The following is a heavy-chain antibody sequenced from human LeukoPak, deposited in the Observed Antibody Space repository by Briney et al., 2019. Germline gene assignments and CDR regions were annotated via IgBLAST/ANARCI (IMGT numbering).Heavy chain of an antibody. CDR1: GFTFSNYE. CDR2: ISSSGSDI. V-gene: IGHV3-48*03. CDR3: ARGADGVSSNSRGWFDP. Sequence: PGGSLRLSCAASGFTFSNYEMHWVRQAPGKGLEWVSYISSSGSDIYYADSVKGRFTISRDNAKNSLYLQMNSLRAEDTAVYSCARGADGVSSNSRGWFDPWGQGTLVTVSS. D-gene: IGHD2-15*01. J-gene: IGHJ5*02.